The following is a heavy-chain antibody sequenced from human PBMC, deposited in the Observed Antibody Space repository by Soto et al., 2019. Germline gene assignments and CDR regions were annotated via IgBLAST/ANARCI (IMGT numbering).Heavy chain of an antibody. CDR3: ARALPTMDV. CDR2: IRAYNGNT. Sequence: QVQLVQSGAEVKKPGASVKVSCKASGYTFTSYGISWVRQAPGQGLEWMGWIRAYNGNTNYAQNLQGRVSMTTVTSTSPAYMELRILSSDDTAVYYCARALPTMDVWGQGTTVTVSS. J-gene: IGHJ6*02. CDR1: GYTFTSYG. V-gene: IGHV1-18*01.